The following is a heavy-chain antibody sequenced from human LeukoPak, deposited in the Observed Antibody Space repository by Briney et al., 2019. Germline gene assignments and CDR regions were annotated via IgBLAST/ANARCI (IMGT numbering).Heavy chain of an antibody. CDR3: ARRGSGSYYRDFFDY. CDR1: GYNFTSYW. Sequence: GESLKISCKGSGYNFTSYWIGWVRQMPGKGLEWMGIIYPGDSDTRYSPSFQGQVTMSADKPISTAYLQWSSLKATDTAMYYCARRGSGSYYRDFFDYWGQGTLATVSS. J-gene: IGHJ4*02. V-gene: IGHV5-51*01. CDR2: IYPGDSDT. D-gene: IGHD3-10*01.